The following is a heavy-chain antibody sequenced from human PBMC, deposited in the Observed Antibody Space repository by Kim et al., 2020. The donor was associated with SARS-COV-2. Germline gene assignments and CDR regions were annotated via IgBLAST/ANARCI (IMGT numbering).Heavy chain of an antibody. CDR3: AKAGGAYYYDSSGYYYFDY. J-gene: IGHJ4*02. D-gene: IGHD3-22*01. Sequence: GRFTISRDNYKNTLYLQMNSLRAEDTAVYYCAKAGGAYYYDSSGYYYFDYWGQGTLVTVYS. V-gene: IGHV3-23*01.